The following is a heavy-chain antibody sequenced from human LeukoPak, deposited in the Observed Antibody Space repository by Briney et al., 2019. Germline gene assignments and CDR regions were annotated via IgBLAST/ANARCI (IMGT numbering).Heavy chain of an antibody. D-gene: IGHD3-10*01. CDR2: IYPADSDT. J-gene: IGHJ4*02. CDR3: ARQSRDGSKTQGYYSDH. CDR1: GYIFTDYW. V-gene: IGHV5-51*01. Sequence: GESLKISCQVSGYIFTDYWIGWVRQMPGKGLESMGIIYPADSDTAYSSFFQGQVTISADKSISTVCLQWSSLKASDTAMYYCARQSRDGSKTQGYYSDHWGQGTLVTVSS.